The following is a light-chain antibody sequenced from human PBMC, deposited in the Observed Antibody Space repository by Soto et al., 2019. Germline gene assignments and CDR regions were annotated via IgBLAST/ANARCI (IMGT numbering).Light chain of an antibody. Sequence: DIQMTQSPSTLSASVGDRVTITCRASQTISSWLAWYQQKPGKAPKLLIYDASSLESGVPSRFSGSGSGTEFTLTISSLQPDDFATNYCQQYNRHSEWTLGQGTKVEIK. J-gene: IGKJ1*01. CDR1: QTISSW. CDR3: QQYNRHSEWT. V-gene: IGKV1-5*01. CDR2: DAS.